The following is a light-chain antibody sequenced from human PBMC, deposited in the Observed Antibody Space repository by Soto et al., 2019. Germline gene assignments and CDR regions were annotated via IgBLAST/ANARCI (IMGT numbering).Light chain of an antibody. CDR3: SSYTRQNTRV. CDR1: SSDVGGYNF. J-gene: IGLJ3*02. V-gene: IGLV2-14*01. CDR2: EVT. Sequence: QSALTQPASVSGSPGQSITISCTGTSSDVGGYNFVSWYQQHPGKAPKLMIYEVTNRPSGVSSRFSGSKSGNTASLTISGXQXXXXXXYFCSSYTRQNTRVFGGGTKLTVL.